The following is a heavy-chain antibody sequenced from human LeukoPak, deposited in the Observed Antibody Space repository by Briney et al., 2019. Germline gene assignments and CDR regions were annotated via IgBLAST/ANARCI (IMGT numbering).Heavy chain of an antibody. CDR2: IIPIFGTA. CDR1: GGTFSSYA. CDR3: AREVAILTGYDY. J-gene: IGHJ4*02. V-gene: IGHV1-69*06. D-gene: IGHD3-9*01. Sequence: ASVKVSCKASGGTFSSYAISWVRQAPGQGLEWMGGIIPIFGTANYAQKFQGRVTITADKSTSTAYMELSSLRSEDTAVYYCAREVAILTGYDYWGQGTLVTVSS.